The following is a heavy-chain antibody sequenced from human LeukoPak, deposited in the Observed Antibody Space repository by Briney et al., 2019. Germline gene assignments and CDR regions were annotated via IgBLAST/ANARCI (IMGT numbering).Heavy chain of an antibody. D-gene: IGHD3-10*01. CDR3: ARDSGTTGEVKFDP. J-gene: IGHJ5*02. Sequence: SETLSLTCTVSGDSISRYYWSWIRQSAGKGLEWIGRIYNGGIITYNPSLKSRVTMSIDTSNNQFSLRLRFVTAADTAVYYCARDSGTTGEVKFDPWGQGALVTVSS. CDR1: GDSISRYY. V-gene: IGHV4-4*07. CDR2: IYNGGII.